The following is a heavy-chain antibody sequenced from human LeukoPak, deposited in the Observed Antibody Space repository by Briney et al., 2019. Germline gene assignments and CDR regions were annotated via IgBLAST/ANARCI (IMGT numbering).Heavy chain of an antibody. J-gene: IGHJ6*03. D-gene: IGHD6-19*01. CDR3: ARAPYSSGGSTNYYYYYYMDV. V-gene: IGHV1-69*13. Sequence: ASVKVSCKASGGAFSSYAISWVREAPGQGLEWMGGIIPIFSTANYAQKFLGRVTITADESTSTAYMELSSLRSEDTAMYYCARAPYSSGGSTNYYYYYYMDVWGKGTTVTVSS. CDR1: GGAFSSYA. CDR2: IIPIFSTA.